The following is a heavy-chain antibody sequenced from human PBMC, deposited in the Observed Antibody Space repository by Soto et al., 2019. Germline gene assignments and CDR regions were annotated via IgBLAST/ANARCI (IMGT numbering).Heavy chain of an antibody. CDR2: IYHSGST. Sequence: TSETLSLTCAVSGGSISSGGYSWSWIRQPPGKGLEWIGYIYHSGSTYYNPSLKSRVTISVDRSKNQFSLKLSSVTAADTAVYYCASSYYDFWSGYLGPLFYYWGQGTLVTVSS. CDR3: ASSYYDFWSGYLGPLFYY. V-gene: IGHV4-30-2*01. CDR1: GGSISSGGYS. D-gene: IGHD3-3*01. J-gene: IGHJ4*02.